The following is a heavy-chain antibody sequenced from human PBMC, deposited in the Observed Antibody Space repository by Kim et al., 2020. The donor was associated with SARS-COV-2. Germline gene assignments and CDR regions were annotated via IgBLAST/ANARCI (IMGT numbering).Heavy chain of an antibody. CDR3: ARHILTNNGFDP. Sequence: AYYDPSLKTRVTIFVDTSKNQFSLKLSSVAAPDTAVYYCARHILTNNGFDPWGQGALVTVYS. D-gene: IGHD3-9*01. V-gene: IGHV4-39*01. CDR2: A. J-gene: IGHJ5*02.